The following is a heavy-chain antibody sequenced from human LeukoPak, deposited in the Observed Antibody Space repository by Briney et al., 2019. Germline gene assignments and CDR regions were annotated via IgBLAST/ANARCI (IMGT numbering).Heavy chain of an antibody. Sequence: PSETLSLTCAVYGGSFSGYYWSWIRQPPGKGLEWIGEINHSGSTNYNPSLKSRVTMSVDTSKNQFSLKLSSVTAADTAVYYCARERGSGSYYNVYDAFDIWGQRTMVTVSS. D-gene: IGHD3-10*01. CDR2: INHSGST. CDR3: ARERGSGSYYNVYDAFDI. V-gene: IGHV4-34*01. J-gene: IGHJ3*02. CDR1: GGSFSGYY.